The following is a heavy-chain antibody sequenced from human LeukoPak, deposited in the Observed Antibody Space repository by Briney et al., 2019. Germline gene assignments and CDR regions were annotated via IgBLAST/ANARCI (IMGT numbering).Heavy chain of an antibody. D-gene: IGHD3-22*01. J-gene: IGHJ5*02. CDR3: ARNHYDSSGYYPNWFDP. Sequence: PSGTLSLTCAVSGGSISSSKWWSWIRQPPGKGLEWIGEIYHSGSTNYNPFLKSRVTISVDKSKNQFSLKLSSVTAADTAVYYCARNHYDSSGYYPNWFDPWGQGTLVTVSS. CDR2: IYHSGST. CDR1: GGSISSSKW. V-gene: IGHV4-4*02.